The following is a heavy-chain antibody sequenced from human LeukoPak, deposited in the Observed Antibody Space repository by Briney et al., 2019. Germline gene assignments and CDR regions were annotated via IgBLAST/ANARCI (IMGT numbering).Heavy chain of an antibody. V-gene: IGHV4-59*01. CDR3: ASVGDYGGDGDAFDI. Sequence: SETLSLTCTVSGGSISSYYWSWIRQPPGKGLEWIGYIYYSGSTNYNPSLKSRVTISVDTSKNQFSLTLSSVTAADTAVYYCASVGDYGGDGDAFDIWGQGTMVTVSS. CDR2: IYYSGST. J-gene: IGHJ3*02. CDR1: GGSISSYY. D-gene: IGHD2-21*02.